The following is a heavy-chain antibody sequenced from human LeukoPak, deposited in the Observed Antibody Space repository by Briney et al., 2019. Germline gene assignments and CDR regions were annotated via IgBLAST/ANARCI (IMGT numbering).Heavy chain of an antibody. CDR1: GGSISSYY. D-gene: IGHD5-12*01. V-gene: IGHV4-59*01. J-gene: IGHJ3*02. Sequence: PSETLSLTCTVSGGSISSYYWSWIRQPPGKGLEWIGYIYYSGSINYNPSPKSRVTISVDTSKNQFSLKLSSVTAADTAVYYCARDFGSGYGDAFDIWGQGTMVTVSS. CDR3: ARDFGSGYGDAFDI. CDR2: IYYSGSI.